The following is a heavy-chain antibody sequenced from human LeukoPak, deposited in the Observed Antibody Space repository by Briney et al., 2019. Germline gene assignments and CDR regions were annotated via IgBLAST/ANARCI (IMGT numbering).Heavy chain of an antibody. Sequence: PSETLSLTCTVSGGSISSYYWSWIRQPPGKGLEWIGYIYTSGSTNYNPSLESRGTISVDTSKNQFSLKLSSVTAADTAVYYCARRFGELLYDAFDIWGQGTMVTVSS. J-gene: IGHJ3*02. D-gene: IGHD3-10*01. V-gene: IGHV4-4*09. CDR3: ARRFGELLYDAFDI. CDR1: GGSISSYY. CDR2: IYTSGST.